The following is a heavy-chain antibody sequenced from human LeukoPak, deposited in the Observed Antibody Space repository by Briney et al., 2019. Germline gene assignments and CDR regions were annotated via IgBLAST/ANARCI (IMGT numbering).Heavy chain of an antibody. D-gene: IGHD3-3*01. Sequence: GGSLRLSCAASGFTFSSYGMHWVRQAPGKGLEGVAFIRYDGSNKYYADSVKGRFTISRDNSKNTLYLQMNSLRAEDTAVYYCAKGALRNSYYDFWSGYYYYYMDVWGKGTTVTVSS. CDR1: GFTFSSYG. CDR3: AKGALRNSYYDFWSGYYYYYMDV. J-gene: IGHJ6*03. V-gene: IGHV3-30*02. CDR2: IRYDGSNK.